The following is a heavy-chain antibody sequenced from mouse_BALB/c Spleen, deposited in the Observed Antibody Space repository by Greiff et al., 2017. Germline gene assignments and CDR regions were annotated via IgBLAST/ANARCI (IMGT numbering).Heavy chain of an antibody. J-gene: IGHJ3*01. CDR1: GYTFTSYW. V-gene: IGHV1-7*01. CDR3: ARETYYRYPFAY. CDR2: INPSTGYT. D-gene: IGHD2-14*01. Sequence: VKLMESGAELAKPGASVKMSCKASGYTFTSYWMHWVKQRPGQGLEWIGYINPSTGYTEYNQKFKDKATLTADKSSSTAYMQLSSLTSEDSAVYYCARETYYRYPFAYWGQGTLVTVSA.